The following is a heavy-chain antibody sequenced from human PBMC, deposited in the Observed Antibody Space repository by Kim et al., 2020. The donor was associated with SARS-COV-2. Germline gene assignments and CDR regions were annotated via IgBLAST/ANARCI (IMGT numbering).Heavy chain of an antibody. CDR2: IRSKANNYAT. Sequence: GGSLRLSCAASGFTFSVSSMHWVRQASGKGLEWVGRIRSKANNYATAYAASVKGRFTISRDDSKNTAYLQMNSLKTEDTAVYYCMCRGPDGSTVTFDYWGRGTLVTVSS. J-gene: IGHJ4*02. V-gene: IGHV3-73*01. CDR3: MCRGPDGSTVTFDY. CDR1: GFTFSVSS. D-gene: IGHD4-17*01.